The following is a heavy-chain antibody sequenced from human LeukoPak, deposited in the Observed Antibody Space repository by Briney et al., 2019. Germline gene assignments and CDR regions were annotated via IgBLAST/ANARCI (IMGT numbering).Heavy chain of an antibody. J-gene: IGHJ4*02. D-gene: IGHD3-3*01. Sequence: ASVKVSCKASGYTFTSYYMHWVRQAPGQGLEWMGIINPSGGSTSYAQKFQGRVTMTRDTSTSTVYMELSSLRSEDTAVYYCAREARITILGVGIDYWGQGTLVTVSS. CDR3: AREARITILGVGIDY. CDR1: GYTFTSYY. V-gene: IGHV1-46*01. CDR2: INPSGGST.